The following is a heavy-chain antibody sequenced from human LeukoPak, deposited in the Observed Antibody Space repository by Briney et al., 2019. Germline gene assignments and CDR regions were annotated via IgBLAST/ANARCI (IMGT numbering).Heavy chain of an antibody. CDR1: GGSISSTNYH. Sequence: SETLSLTCTVSGGSISSTNYHWGWLRQPPGKGLEWIASIFYSGSTYHNPSLKSRVTISVDTSKSQFSLKLSSVTAADTAVYFCARHPLKAYVSDWFDPWGQGTLVTVSS. CDR3: ARHPLKAYVSDWFDP. J-gene: IGHJ5*02. D-gene: IGHD3-10*02. CDR2: IFYSGST. V-gene: IGHV4-39*01.